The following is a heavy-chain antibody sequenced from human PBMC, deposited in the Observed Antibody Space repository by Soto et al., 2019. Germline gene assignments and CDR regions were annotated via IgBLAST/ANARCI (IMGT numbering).Heavy chain of an antibody. V-gene: IGHV1-46*01. CDR2: IDPRAGST. Sequence: QVQLVQSGAEVKKPGASVKVSCKASGYTFTTYYMHWIRQAPGQGLEWMGIIDPRAGSTSHGQKFQGRVTMTRATSTSTVYMDLRSLRSEDTAVYYCARAGYYDSSGYDGFDIWGQGTMVTVSS. J-gene: IGHJ3*02. D-gene: IGHD3-22*01. CDR1: GYTFTTYY. CDR3: ARAGYYDSSGYDGFDI.